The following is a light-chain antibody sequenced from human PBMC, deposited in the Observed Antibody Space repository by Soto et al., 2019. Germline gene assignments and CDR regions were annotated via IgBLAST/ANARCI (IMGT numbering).Light chain of an antibody. V-gene: IGKV3-15*01. CDR3: QQYNDSPLT. Sequence: EIVMTQSTVTLSVSPGERATLSCRARQSVSSNLAWYQQKPGQAPSLLIYGAFTRATAIPARFSSTGSGTEFTLTISSLQSENFALYYCQQYNDSPLTFGQGTKVDI. CDR1: QSVSSN. CDR2: GAF. J-gene: IGKJ1*01.